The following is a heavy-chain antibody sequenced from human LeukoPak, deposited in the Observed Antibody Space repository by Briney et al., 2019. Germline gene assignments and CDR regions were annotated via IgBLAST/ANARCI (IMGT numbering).Heavy chain of an antibody. CDR3: TRAGSGSSYDS. CDR1: GFALRTYW. D-gene: IGHD3-10*01. J-gene: IGHJ4*02. CDR2: INSDWTST. Sequence: GGSLRLSCAASGFALRTYWMHWVRQAPGKGLVWVSLINSDWTSTIYADSVKGRFTISRDTAKNTLYLEMNRLRADDTAVYYCTRAGSGSSYDSWGQGTLVTVSS. V-gene: IGHV3-74*01.